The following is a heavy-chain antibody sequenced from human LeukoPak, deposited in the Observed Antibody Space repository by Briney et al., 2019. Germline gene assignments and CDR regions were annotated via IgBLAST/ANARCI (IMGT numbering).Heavy chain of an antibody. Sequence: GGTLRLSCAASGFNSGNYWMSWVRQAPGQRLEWLANIKQDGIETYYLDSVKGRFTISRDSARNSVYLQMNSLRADETAVYFCARFIASPGPDAFDIWGQGTLVTVSS. CDR3: ARFIASPGPDAFDI. CDR2: IKQDGIET. CDR1: GFNSGNYW. J-gene: IGHJ3*02. V-gene: IGHV3-7*01. D-gene: IGHD6-13*01.